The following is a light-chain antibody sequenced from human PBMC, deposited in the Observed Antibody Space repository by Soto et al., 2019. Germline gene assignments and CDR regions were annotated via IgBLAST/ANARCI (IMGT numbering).Light chain of an antibody. CDR1: SSDVGRYNY. J-gene: IGLJ2*01. CDR2: EVT. Sequence: QSALTQPPSASGSPGQSVTISCTGTSSDVGRYNYVSWYQQHPGKAPKFIIYEVTKRPSGVPDRFSGSKSDNTASLTVSGLQAEDEADYYCSSYAGNNNLIFGGGTKLTVL. V-gene: IGLV2-8*01. CDR3: SSYAGNNNLI.